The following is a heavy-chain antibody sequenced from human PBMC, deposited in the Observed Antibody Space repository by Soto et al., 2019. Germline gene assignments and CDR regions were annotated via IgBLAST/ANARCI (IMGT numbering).Heavy chain of an antibody. CDR2: VYYSGST. Sequence: PSETLYLTCTVSVGSVSSSSYYWGWVRQPPGKGLEWIGSVYYSGSTYSNPSLERRVIISVDKSKNQFPLKLMSLSAADTAVYYCGRLEGLATISYYFDYWGQGALVTVSS. V-gene: IGHV4-39*01. J-gene: IGHJ4*02. CDR3: GRLEGLATISYYFDY. D-gene: IGHD3-9*01. CDR1: VGSVSSSSYY.